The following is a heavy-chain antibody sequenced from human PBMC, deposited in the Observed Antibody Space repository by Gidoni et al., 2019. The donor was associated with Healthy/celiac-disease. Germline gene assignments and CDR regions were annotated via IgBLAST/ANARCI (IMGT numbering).Heavy chain of an antibody. D-gene: IGHD1-26*01. CDR1: GGSITSGSYY. Sequence: QVQLQESGPGLVKPSQTLSLTCTVYGGSITSGSYYWSWIRQPAGKGLEWIGRIYTSGSTNYNPSLKSRVTISVDTSKNQFSLKLSSVTAADTAVYYCARGKGELGYYYYGMDVWGQGTTVTVSS. J-gene: IGHJ6*02. CDR3: ARGKGELGYYYYGMDV. V-gene: IGHV4-61*02. CDR2: IYTSGST.